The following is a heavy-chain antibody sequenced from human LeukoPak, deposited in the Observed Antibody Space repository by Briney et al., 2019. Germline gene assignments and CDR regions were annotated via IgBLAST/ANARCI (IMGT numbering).Heavy chain of an antibody. J-gene: IGHJ6*02. Sequence: GGSLRLSCAASGFTFSSYWMSWVRQAPGKGLEWVATIKHDGSEKYYVDSVKGRFTISRDNSKNSLYLQMNSLRAEDTAVYYCVGLRYFGLYGMDVWGQGTTVTVSS. CDR3: VGLRYFGLYGMDV. V-gene: IGHV3-7*01. CDR2: IKHDGSEK. D-gene: IGHD3-9*01. CDR1: GFTFSSYW.